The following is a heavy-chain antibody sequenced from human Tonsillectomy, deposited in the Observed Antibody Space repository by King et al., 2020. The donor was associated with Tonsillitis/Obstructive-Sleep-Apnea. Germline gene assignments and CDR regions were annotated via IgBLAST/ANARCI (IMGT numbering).Heavy chain of an antibody. CDR1: GFTFSSYW. Sequence: DVQLVESGGGLVQPGGSLRLSCTDSGFTFSSYWMSWVRQAPGKGLEWVANIKQDGSEKFYVDSVKGRFTISRDNAKNSLYLQMNSLRAEDTAVYYCARAGPNYDSSGIHYYGMDVWGQGTTVTVSS. V-gene: IGHV3-7*03. CDR3: ARAGPNYDSSGIHYYGMDV. CDR2: IKQDGSEK. J-gene: IGHJ6*02. D-gene: IGHD3-10*01.